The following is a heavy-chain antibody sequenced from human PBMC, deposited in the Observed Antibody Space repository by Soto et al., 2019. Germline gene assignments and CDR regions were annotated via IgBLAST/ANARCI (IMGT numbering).Heavy chain of an antibody. CDR2: ISSNSNYI. V-gene: IGHV3-21*01. Sequence: LRLSCAASGFTFSTYTMNWVRQAPGKGLEWVSSISSNSNYIYYADSVKGRFTISRDNAKNSLFLQVNSLRAEDTAVYYCTRGGLGAARGFDYWGQGTLVTVSS. CDR1: GFTFSTYT. J-gene: IGHJ4*02. D-gene: IGHD6-6*01. CDR3: TRGGLGAARGFDY.